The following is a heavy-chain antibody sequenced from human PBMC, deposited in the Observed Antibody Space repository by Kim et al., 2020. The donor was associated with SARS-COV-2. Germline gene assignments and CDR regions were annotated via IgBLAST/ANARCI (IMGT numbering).Heavy chain of an antibody. J-gene: IGHJ6*02. V-gene: IGHV4-34*01. CDR3: ARGEVTEYYYYYGMDV. Sequence: SLKSRVTISVDTSKNQFSLKLSSVTAADTAVYYCARGEVTEYYYYYGMDVWGQGTTVTVSS. D-gene: IGHD2-21*02.